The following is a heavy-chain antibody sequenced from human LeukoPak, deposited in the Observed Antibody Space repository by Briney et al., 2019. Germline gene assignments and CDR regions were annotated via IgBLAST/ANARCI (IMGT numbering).Heavy chain of an antibody. V-gene: IGHV3-33*08. Sequence: PGGSLRLSCAASGFTVSSSHMTWVRQAPGKGLDWVAVIWDAGNAEYYADSVKGRFTISRDNSKNTLYLQMNSLGAEDTAVYYCGRAPVAAAGTSHYYFYAMDVWGPGTTVTVSS. J-gene: IGHJ6*02. CDR1: GFTVSSSH. D-gene: IGHD6-13*01. CDR3: GRAPVAAAGTSHYYFYAMDV. CDR2: IWDAGNAE.